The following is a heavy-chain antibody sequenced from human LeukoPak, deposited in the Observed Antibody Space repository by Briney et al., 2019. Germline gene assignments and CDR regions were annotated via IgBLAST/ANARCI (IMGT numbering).Heavy chain of an antibody. V-gene: IGHV3-21*01. J-gene: IGHJ5*02. Sequence: PGGSLRLSCAASGFAFKNAWMSWVRQTPGKGLEWVSSISTSSSYIYYADSMKGRFTISRDNARNSLYLQMNSLRAEDTAVYYCARLFGLLWFGEFRWFDPWGQGTLVTVSS. CDR1: GFAFKNAW. CDR3: ARLFGLLWFGEFRWFDP. CDR2: ISTSSSYI. D-gene: IGHD3-10*01.